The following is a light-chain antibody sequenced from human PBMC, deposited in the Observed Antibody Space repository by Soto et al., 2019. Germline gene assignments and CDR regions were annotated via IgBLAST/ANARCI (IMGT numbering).Light chain of an antibody. V-gene: IGLV1-44*01. CDR3: ASLDDMLSGPV. CDR1: RSNIGSNT. J-gene: IGLJ2*01. Sequence: QSALTQPPSASGAPGQRVTISCSGSRSNIGSNTVHWYQQFPGTAPKLLVYRTDHRPSGVPDRFSGSKSGTSASLAISGLQSEDESYYFCASLDDMLSGPVLGGGTQLTVL. CDR2: RTD.